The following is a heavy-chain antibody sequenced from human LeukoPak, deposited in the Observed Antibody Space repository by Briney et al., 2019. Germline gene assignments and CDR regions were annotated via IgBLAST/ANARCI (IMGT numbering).Heavy chain of an antibody. V-gene: IGHV1-69*01. CDR1: GGTFSSYA. J-gene: IGHJ4*02. CDR3: ASRIVGATTGRFDY. D-gene: IGHD1-26*01. Sequence: SVKVSCKASGGTFSSYAISWVRQAPGQGLEWMGGIIPIFGTANYAQKFQGRVTITADESTSTAYMELSSLRSEDTAVYYCASRIVGATTGRFDYWGQGTLVTVSS. CDR2: IIPIFGTA.